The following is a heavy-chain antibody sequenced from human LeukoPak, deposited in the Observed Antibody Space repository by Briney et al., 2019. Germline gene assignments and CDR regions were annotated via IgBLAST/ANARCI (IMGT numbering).Heavy chain of an antibody. CDR2: IWYDGSNK. Sequence: GGSLRLSCAASGFTFSSYGMHWVRQAPGKGLEWVAVIWYDGSNKYYADSVKGRFTISRDNSKNTLYLQMNSLRAEDTAVYYCARDGYCSSTSCYTEKYYYYYGMDVWGQGTTVTVSS. CDR3: ARDGYCSSTSCYTEKYYYYYGMDV. J-gene: IGHJ6*02. D-gene: IGHD2-2*02. V-gene: IGHV3-33*01. CDR1: GFTFSSYG.